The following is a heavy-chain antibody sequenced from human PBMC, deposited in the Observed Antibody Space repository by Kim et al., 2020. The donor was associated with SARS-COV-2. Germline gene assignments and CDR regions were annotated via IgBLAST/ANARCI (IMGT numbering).Heavy chain of an antibody. J-gene: IGHJ4*02. CDR3: ARDGSGYSSGWYTYFDY. CDR2: ISSSSSTI. Sequence: GGSLRLSCAASGFTFSSYSMNWVLQAPGKGLEWVSYISSSSSTIYYADSVKGRFTISRDNAKNSLYLQMNSLRDEDTAVYYCARDGSGYSSGWYTYFDYWDQGTLVTVSS. V-gene: IGHV3-48*02. CDR1: GFTFSSYS. D-gene: IGHD6-19*01.